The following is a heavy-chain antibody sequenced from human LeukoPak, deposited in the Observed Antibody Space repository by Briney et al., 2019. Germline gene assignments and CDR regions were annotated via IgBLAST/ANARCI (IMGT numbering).Heavy chain of an antibody. J-gene: IGHJ6*02. CDR1: GGSISSYY. Sequence: SETLSLTCTVPGGSISSYYWSWIRHPPGKGLEWIGHIYDSGTTHYNTSLKSRVTISVDTSKNQFSLRLSSVSAADTAVYYCARGDYYVYYYALDVWGQGTTVTVSS. CDR2: IYDSGTT. CDR3: ARGDYYVYYYALDV. D-gene: IGHD1-26*01. V-gene: IGHV4-59*01.